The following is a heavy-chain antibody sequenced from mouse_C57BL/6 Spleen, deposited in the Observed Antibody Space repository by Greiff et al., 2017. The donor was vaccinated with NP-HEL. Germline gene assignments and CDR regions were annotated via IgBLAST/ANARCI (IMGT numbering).Heavy chain of an antibody. J-gene: IGHJ1*03. CDR3: TREYYSNYEGYFDV. D-gene: IGHD2-5*01. V-gene: IGHV1-5*01. CDR2: IYPGNSDT. CDR1: GYTFTSYW. Sequence: VQLQQSGTVLARPGASVKMSCKTSGYTFTSYWMHWVKQRPGQGLEWIGAIYPGNSDTSYNQKFKGKAKLTAVTSASTAYMELSSLTNEDSAVYYCTREYYSNYEGYFDVWGTGTTVTVSS.